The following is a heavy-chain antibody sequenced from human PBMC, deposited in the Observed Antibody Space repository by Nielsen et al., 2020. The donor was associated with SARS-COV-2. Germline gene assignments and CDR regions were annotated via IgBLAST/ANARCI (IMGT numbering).Heavy chain of an antibody. V-gene: IGHV1-58*01. D-gene: IGHD6-13*01. CDR1: GFTFTSSA. CDR2: IVVGSGNT. J-gene: IGHJ6*02. CDR3: AAGTIAAAALGFYYYYGMDV. Sequence: SVKVSCKASGFTFTSSAVQWVRQARGQRLEWIGWIVVGSGNTNYAQKFQERVTITRDMSTSTAYMELSSLRCEDTAVYYCAAGTIAAAALGFYYYYGMDVWGQGTTVTVSS.